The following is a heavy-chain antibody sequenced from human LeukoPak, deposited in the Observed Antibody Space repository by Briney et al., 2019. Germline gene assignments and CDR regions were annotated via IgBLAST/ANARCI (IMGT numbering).Heavy chain of an antibody. J-gene: IGHJ4*02. CDR2: ISSSSGHI. D-gene: IGHD3-16*01. CDR3: ARDRGGEFDY. Sequence: GGSLRLSCAASGFTFSDYYMSWVRQAPGKGLECVSSISSSSGHIYYADSVKGRFTISRDNAKNSLYLQMNSLRADDTAVFYCARDRGGEFDYWGQGTLVTVSS. CDR1: GFTFSDYY. V-gene: IGHV3-21*01.